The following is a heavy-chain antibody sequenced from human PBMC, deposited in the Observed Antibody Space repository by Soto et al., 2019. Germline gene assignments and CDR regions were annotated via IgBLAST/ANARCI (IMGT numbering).Heavy chain of an antibody. D-gene: IGHD1-1*01. J-gene: IGHJ4*02. CDR2: IYWDDDK. CDR1: GFSLSTSGVG. V-gene: IGHV2-5*02. CDR3: AHGTRTTTDY. Sequence: QITLKESGPTLVKPTQTLTLTCTFSGFSLSTSGVGVGWIRQPPGKALAWLALIYWDDDKRYSPSLKSRLTLTKDTFKNRVVLTMTNMDPLDTATYYCAHGTRTTTDYWGQGTLVTVSS.